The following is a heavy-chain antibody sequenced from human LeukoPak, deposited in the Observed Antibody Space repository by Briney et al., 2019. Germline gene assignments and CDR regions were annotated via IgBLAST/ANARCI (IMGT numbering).Heavy chain of an antibody. Sequence: ASVKVSCKASGYTFTGYYMHWVRQAPGQGLEWMGWINPNSGGTNYAQKFQGRVTMTRDTSTSTVYMELSSLRSEDTAVYYCARFAVHRRLTVPGQFGLDYWGQGTLVTVSS. V-gene: IGHV1-2*02. CDR1: GYTFTGYY. J-gene: IGHJ4*02. D-gene: IGHD6-19*01. CDR3: ARFAVHRRLTVPGQFGLDY. CDR2: INPNSGGT.